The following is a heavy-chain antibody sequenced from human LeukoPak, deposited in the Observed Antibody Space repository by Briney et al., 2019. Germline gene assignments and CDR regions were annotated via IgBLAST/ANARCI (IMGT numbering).Heavy chain of an antibody. CDR1: GYTFTSYH. CDR2: INPSGGST. D-gene: IGHD3-22*01. J-gene: IGHJ3*02. Sequence: ASVKVSCKASGYTFTSYHMHWVRQAPGQGLEWMGIINPSGGSTSYAQKFQGRVTMTRDTSTSTVYMELSSLRSEDTAVYYCAREYYDSSGYPGRVFDIWGQGTMVTVSS. CDR3: AREYYDSSGYPGRVFDI. V-gene: IGHV1-46*01.